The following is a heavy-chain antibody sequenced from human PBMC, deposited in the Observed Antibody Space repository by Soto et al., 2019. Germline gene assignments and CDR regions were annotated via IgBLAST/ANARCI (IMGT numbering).Heavy chain of an antibody. CDR2: VNTDGNSV. V-gene: IGHV3-74*01. D-gene: IGHD3-22*01. J-gene: IGHJ4*02. CDR1: GFTFSDYW. CDR3: VRDRYYHDASGLGY. Sequence: EVQLVESGGGLVQPGGSLRLSCAASGFTFSDYWMHWVRQAPGKGLVWVSRVNTDGNSVGDAESVKGRFTISRDNVKSTLYLQMTSLRVEDTAVYYCVRDRYYHDASGLGYWGQGTLVTVSS.